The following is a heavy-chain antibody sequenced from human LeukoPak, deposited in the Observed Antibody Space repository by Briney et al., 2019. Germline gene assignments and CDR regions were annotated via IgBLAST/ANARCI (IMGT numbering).Heavy chain of an antibody. CDR1: GGSISSYY. CDR2: IYYSGST. V-gene: IGHV4-59*08. J-gene: IGHJ6*02. D-gene: IGHD6-13*01. CDR3: ARHPGIAAYYYYGMDV. Sequence: PSETLSLTCTVSGGSISSYYWSWIRQPPGKGLEWIGYIYYSGSTNYNPSLKSRVTISVDTSKNQFPLKLSSVTAADTAVYYCARHPGIAAYYYYGMDVWGQGTTVTVSS.